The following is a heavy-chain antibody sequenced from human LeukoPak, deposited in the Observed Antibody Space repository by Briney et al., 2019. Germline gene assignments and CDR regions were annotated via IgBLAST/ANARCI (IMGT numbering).Heavy chain of an antibody. J-gene: IGHJ4*02. CDR2: ISYDGSDK. CDR3: AKDIRNDRFGGPGKY. Sequence: GGSLRLSCVVSGFTFSTYAMHWVRQAPGKGLEWVAIISYDGSDKYYADSVKGRFTISRDNSKNTLYLQMSSLRAEDTAVYYCAKDIRNDRFGGPGKYWGQGTLVTVSS. CDR1: GFTFSTYA. V-gene: IGHV3-30*18. D-gene: IGHD3-10*01.